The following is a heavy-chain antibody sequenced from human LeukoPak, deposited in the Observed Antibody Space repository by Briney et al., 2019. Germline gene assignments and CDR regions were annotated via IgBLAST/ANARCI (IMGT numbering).Heavy chain of an antibody. D-gene: IGHD5/OR15-5a*01. J-gene: IGHJ4*02. Sequence: ASVEVSCKSSGYSFTTYGISWVRQAPGQGLEWMGWISAYNGNTNYAQKLQGRVTMTTDTSTSTAYMELRSLRSDDTAVYYCARDIHLYDFDYWGQGTLVTVSS. V-gene: IGHV1-18*01. CDR1: GYSFTTYG. CDR2: ISAYNGNT. CDR3: ARDIHLYDFDY.